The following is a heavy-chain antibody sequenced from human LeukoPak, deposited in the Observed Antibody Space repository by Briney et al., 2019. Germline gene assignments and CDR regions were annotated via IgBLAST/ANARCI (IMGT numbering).Heavy chain of an antibody. Sequence: SQSLSLTCTVSSGSLSNYCCDWIRQPAGDVLEWLGRVHTSWNTNYNPSLKSRLTMSVDTSKNQFSLKVTSVTAEDTAVYYCARVCGSATGYRLCGFDIWGQGTVVTVSS. J-gene: IGHJ3*02. CDR2: VHTSWNT. CDR3: ARVCGSATGYRLCGFDI. D-gene: IGHD3-9*01. CDR1: SGSLSNYC. V-gene: IGHV4-4*07.